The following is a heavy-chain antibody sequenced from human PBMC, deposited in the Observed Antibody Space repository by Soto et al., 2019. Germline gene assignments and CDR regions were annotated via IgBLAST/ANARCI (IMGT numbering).Heavy chain of an antibody. D-gene: IGHD3-10*01. Sequence: GGSLRLSCAASGFTFDDYAMHWVRQAPGKGLEWVSAISGSGGSTYYADSVKGRFTISRDNSKNTLYLQMNSLRAEDTAVYYCAKGNYYGSNWFDPWGQGTLVTVSS. CDR2: ISGSGGST. CDR3: AKGNYYGSNWFDP. CDR1: GFTFDDYA. V-gene: IGHV3-23*01. J-gene: IGHJ5*02.